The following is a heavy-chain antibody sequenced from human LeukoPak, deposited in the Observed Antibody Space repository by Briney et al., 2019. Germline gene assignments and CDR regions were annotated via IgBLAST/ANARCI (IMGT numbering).Heavy chain of an antibody. D-gene: IGHD3-22*01. Sequence: PGGSLRLSCTVSGFTVSSNSMSLVCQAPGKGLEWVSGISGRGISTYYADSVKGRFTISRDNSKNTLYLQMNSLGVEDTAVYYCAKSWNYYDSSGDDALDIWGQGTMVTVSS. V-gene: IGHV3-23*01. CDR1: GFTVSSNS. J-gene: IGHJ3*02. CDR3: AKSWNYYDSSGDDALDI. CDR2: ISGRGIST.